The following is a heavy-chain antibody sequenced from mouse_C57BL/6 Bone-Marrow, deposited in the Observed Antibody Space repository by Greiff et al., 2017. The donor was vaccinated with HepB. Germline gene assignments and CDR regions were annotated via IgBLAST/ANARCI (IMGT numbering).Heavy chain of an antibody. V-gene: IGHV1-81*01. D-gene: IGHD3-2*02. CDR1: GYTFTSYG. Sequence: VQLKQSGAELARPGASVKLSCKASGYTFTSYGISWVKQRTGQGLEWIGEIYPRSGNTYYNEKFKGKATLTADKSSSTAYMELRSLTSEDSAVYFCARSGDSSGYTFAYWGQGTLVTVSA. CDR3: ARSGDSSGYTFAY. J-gene: IGHJ3*01. CDR2: IYPRSGNT.